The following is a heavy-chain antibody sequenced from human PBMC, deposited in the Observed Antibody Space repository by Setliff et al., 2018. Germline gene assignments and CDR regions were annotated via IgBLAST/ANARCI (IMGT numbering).Heavy chain of an antibody. CDR2: IKQDGSDK. CDR1: GFIFSTYW. CDR3: ARLRKDYGDYYYFDY. D-gene: IGHD4-17*01. J-gene: IGHJ4*02. V-gene: IGHV3-7*01. Sequence: GGSLRLSCAASGFIFSTYWMSWVRQAPGKGLEWVANIKQDGSDKYYVDSVKGRFTISRDNAKNSLYLQMNCLRAEDTAVYYCARLRKDYGDYYYFDYWGQGTLVTVSS.